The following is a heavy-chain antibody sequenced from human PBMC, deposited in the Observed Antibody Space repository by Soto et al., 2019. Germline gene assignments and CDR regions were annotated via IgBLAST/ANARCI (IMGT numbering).Heavy chain of an antibody. V-gene: IGHV4-30-4*01. D-gene: IGHD1-26*01. CDR3: ARDLVGAYYFDY. J-gene: IGHJ4*02. CDR1: GVSISSGDYY. CDR2: IYYSGST. Sequence: SETLSLTCTVSGVSISSGDYYWSWIRQPPGKGLEWIGYIYYSGSTYYNPSLKSRVTISVDTSKNQFSLKLSSVTAADTAVYYCARDLVGAYYFDYWGQGTPVTVSS.